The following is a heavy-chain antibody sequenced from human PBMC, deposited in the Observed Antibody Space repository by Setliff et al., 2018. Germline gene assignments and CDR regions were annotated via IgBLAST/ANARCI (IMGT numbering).Heavy chain of an antibody. CDR1: GFTFSNVW. D-gene: IGHD3-22*01. J-gene: IGHJ5*01. CDR3: ATGPRDSRNYLTWLGS. Sequence: GGSLRLSCAASGFTFSNVWLSWVRQAPGKGPEWVGRIKSSIEGATSDYGAPAKGRFTISRDDSKNMLFLQMHNLKTEDTGFYYCATGPRDSRNYLTWLGSWGQGTLVTVSS. CDR2: IKSSIEGATS. V-gene: IGHV3-15*01.